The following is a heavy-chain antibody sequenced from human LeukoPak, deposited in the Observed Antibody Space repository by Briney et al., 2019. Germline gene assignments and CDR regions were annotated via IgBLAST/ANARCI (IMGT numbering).Heavy chain of an antibody. CDR2: INHSGST. D-gene: IGHD3-3*01. V-gene: IGHV4-34*01. J-gene: IGHJ4*02. Sequence: SETLSLTCAVYGGSFSGYYWSWIRQPPGKGLEWIGEINHSGSTNYNPSLKSRVTISVDMSKNQFSLKLSSVTAADTAVYYCARGGERITIFGVVITPPDYWGQGTLVTVSS. CDR1: GGSFSGYY. CDR3: ARGGERITIFGVVITPPDY.